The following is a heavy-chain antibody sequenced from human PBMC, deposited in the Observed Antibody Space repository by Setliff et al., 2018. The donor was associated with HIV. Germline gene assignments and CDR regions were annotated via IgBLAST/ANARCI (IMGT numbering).Heavy chain of an antibody. J-gene: IGHJ6*03. V-gene: IGHV4-31*03. Sequence: SETLSLTCTVSGGSISSDSSSWTWIRQHPGKGLEWIGCIFNSGSTHYKPSLKSRLTISLDMSKNQFSLNLSSVTAADTAVYYCARSIAGTGFNYYYFMDVWGKGTTVTVSS. D-gene: IGHD6-13*01. CDR3: ARSIAGTGFNYYYFMDV. CDR2: IFNSGST. CDR1: GGSISSDSSS.